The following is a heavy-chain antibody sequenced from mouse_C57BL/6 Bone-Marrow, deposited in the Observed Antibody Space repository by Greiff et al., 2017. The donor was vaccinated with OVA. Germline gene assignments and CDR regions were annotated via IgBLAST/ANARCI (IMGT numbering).Heavy chain of an antibody. CDR3: ARSRMDY. Sequence: QVQLQQSGAELVRPGTSVKVSCKASGYAFTNYLLAWVKQRPGQGLEWIGVINPGSGGTNYNEKFKGKATLTADKSSSTAYMQLSSLTSEDSAVYFCARSRMDYWGQGTSVTVSS. V-gene: IGHV1-54*01. J-gene: IGHJ4*01. CDR1: GYAFTNYL. CDR2: INPGSGGT. D-gene: IGHD3-1*01.